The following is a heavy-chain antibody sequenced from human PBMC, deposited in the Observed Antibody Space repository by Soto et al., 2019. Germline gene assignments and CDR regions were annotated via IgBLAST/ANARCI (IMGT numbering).Heavy chain of an antibody. CDR1: GGSFSGYY. J-gene: IGHJ4*02. CDR3: ARGGPGGDYYGSGSYPFDY. V-gene: IGHV4-34*01. CDR2: INHSGST. Sequence: PSETLSLTCAVYGGSFSGYYWSWIRQPPGKGLEWIGEINHSGSTNYNPSLKSRVTISVDTSKNQFSLKLSSVTAADTAVYYCARGGPGGDYYGSGSYPFDYWGQGTLVTVSS. D-gene: IGHD3-10*01.